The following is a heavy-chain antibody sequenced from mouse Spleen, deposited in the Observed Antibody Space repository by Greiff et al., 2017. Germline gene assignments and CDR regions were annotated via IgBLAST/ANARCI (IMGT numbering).Heavy chain of an antibody. D-gene: IGHD2-1*01. CDR3: ASVTVDY. Sequence: VQLQQSGAELVKPGASVKLSCKASGYTFTSYWMHWVKQRPGQGLEWIGEINPSNGRTNYNEKFKSKATLTVDKSSSTAYMQLSSLTSEDSAVYYCASVTVDYWGQGTTLTVSS. J-gene: IGHJ2*01. CDR1: GYTFTSYW. CDR2: INPSNGRT. V-gene: IGHV1S81*02.